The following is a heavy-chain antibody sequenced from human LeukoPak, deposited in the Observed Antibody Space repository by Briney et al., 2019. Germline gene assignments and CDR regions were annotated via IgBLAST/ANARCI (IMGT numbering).Heavy chain of an antibody. CDR2: IKQDGSEK. CDR3: AKVAASGISPTDY. D-gene: IGHD6-13*01. V-gene: IGHV3-7*01. CDR1: GFTFSSYW. Sequence: PGGSLRLSCAASGFTFSSYWMSWVRQAPGKGLEWVANIKQDGSEKYYVDSVKGRFTVSRDNAKNSLCLQMNSLRVEDTAMYYCAKVAASGISPTDYWGQGTLVTVSS. J-gene: IGHJ4*02.